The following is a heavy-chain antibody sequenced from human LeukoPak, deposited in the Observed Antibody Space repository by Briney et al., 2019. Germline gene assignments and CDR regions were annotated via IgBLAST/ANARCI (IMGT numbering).Heavy chain of an antibody. CDR3: AREYSGYDWGQFDY. V-gene: IGHV1-18*01. Sequence: ASVKVSCKASGYTFTSYGISWVRQAPGQGLEWMGWISAYNGNTNYAQKRQGRVTMTTDTSTSTAYMELRSLRSDDTAVYYCAREYSGYDWGQFDYWGQGTLVTVSS. CDR2: ISAYNGNT. D-gene: IGHD5-12*01. J-gene: IGHJ4*02. CDR1: GYTFTSYG.